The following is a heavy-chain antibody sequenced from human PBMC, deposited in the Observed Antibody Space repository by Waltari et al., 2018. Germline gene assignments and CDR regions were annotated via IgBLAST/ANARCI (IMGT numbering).Heavy chain of an antibody. CDR3: ARDFSPGYQGWFDP. CDR2: ISVYNGNI. V-gene: IGHV1-18*01. D-gene: IGHD3-16*02. J-gene: IGHJ5*02. Sequence: QVQLVQSGAEVKKPGAAVKVSCKASGYTFTNYGINWVRQAPGQGLEWMGWISVYNGNIKYAQNLQGRVTMTTETSTTTAYMELRSLRSDDTAVYYCARDFSPGYQGWFDPWGQGTLVTVSS. CDR1: GYTFTNYG.